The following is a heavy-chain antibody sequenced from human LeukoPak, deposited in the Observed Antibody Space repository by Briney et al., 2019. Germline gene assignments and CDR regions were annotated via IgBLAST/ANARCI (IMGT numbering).Heavy chain of an antibody. Sequence: GASVKVSCKASGGTFISYAISWVRQAPGQGLEWMGGIIPIFGTANYAQKFQGRVTITADESTSTAYMELSSLRSEDTAVYYCARDGITLVRGGTPYYYYYMDVWGKGTTVTISS. J-gene: IGHJ6*03. CDR1: GGTFISYA. D-gene: IGHD3-10*01. CDR3: ARDGITLVRGGTPYYYYYMDV. V-gene: IGHV1-69*13. CDR2: IIPIFGTA.